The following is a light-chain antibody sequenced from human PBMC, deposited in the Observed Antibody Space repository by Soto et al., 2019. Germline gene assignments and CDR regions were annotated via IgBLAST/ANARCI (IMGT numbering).Light chain of an antibody. CDR3: QQRSKWRT. Sequence: LTQSPATLPFALWDRSTLSLRARQSVSTCLAWYQHKPGQAPRLLIYDVSNRATGIPTRFSGSGSGTDFPLTIGSLEPEDFPVYYCQQRSKWRTFGQGTRLEIK. V-gene: IGKV3-11*01. J-gene: IGKJ5*01. CDR2: DVS. CDR1: QSVSTC.